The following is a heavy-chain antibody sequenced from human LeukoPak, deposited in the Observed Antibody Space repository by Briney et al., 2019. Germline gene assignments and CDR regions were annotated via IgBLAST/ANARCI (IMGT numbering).Heavy chain of an antibody. CDR1: GFAFSGYE. Sequence: GGSLRLSCTVSGFAFSGYEMNCVRQAPGKGLEWVSYIYSSGHAIYYADSVKGRFTISRDNAKNSLYLQMNRLRAEDTAVYYCAREDGSKSDYFDYWGQGTLVTVSS. J-gene: IGHJ4*02. CDR2: IYSSGHAI. D-gene: IGHD4-23*01. CDR3: AREDGSKSDYFDY. V-gene: IGHV3-48*03.